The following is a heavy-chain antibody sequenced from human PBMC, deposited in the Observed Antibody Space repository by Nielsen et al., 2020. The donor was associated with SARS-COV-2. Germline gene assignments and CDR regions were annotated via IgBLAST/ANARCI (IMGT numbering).Heavy chain of an antibody. D-gene: IGHD2-8*02. CDR1: GYTLTELS. CDR2: FDPEDGET. J-gene: IGHJ4*02. Sequence: ASVVSCKVSGYTLTELSMHWVRQAPGKGLEWMGGFDPEDGETIYAQKFQGRVTMTEDTSTDTAYMELSSLRSEDTAVYYCATVRLPTGGFDYWGQGTLVTVSS. V-gene: IGHV1-24*01. CDR3: ATVRLPTGGFDY.